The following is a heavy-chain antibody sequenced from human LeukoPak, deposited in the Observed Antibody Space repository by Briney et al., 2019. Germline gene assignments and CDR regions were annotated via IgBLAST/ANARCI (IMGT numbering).Heavy chain of an antibody. CDR2: IYPVDSDT. D-gene: IGHD3-22*01. Sequence: GESLKISCKGSGYNFTSYWIGWVRQMPGKGLDWMGIIYPVDSDTRYSPSFQGQVTISADKSISTAYLQWSTLKASDTAMYYCARRYYYERSGYVWNTFDIWGQGTMVTVSS. J-gene: IGHJ3*02. V-gene: IGHV5-51*01. CDR1: GYNFTSYW. CDR3: ARRYYYERSGYVWNTFDI.